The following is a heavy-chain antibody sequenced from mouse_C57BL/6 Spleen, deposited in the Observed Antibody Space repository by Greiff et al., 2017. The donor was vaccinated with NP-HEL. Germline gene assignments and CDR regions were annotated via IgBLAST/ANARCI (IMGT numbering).Heavy chain of an antibody. D-gene: IGHD1-1*01. CDR2: IYPGSGNT. V-gene: IGHV1-76*01. CDR3: ARSPGSTPYAMDY. J-gene: IGHJ4*01. Sequence: QVHVKQSGAELVRPGASVKLSCKASGYTFTDYYINWVKQRPGQGLEWIARIYPGSGNTYYNEKFKGKATLTAEKSSSTAYMQLSSLTSEDSAVYFCARSPGSTPYAMDYWGQGTSVTVSS. CDR1: GYTFTDYY.